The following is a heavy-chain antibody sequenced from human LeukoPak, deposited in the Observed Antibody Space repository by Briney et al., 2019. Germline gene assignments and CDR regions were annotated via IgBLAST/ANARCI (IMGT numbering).Heavy chain of an antibody. Sequence: GGSLRLSCAASGFTFDDYAMHWVRHAPGKGLEWVSGISWNSGSIGYADSVKGRFTISRDNAKNSLYLQMNSLRAEDMALYYCAKAESADAFDIWGQGTMVTVSS. CDR3: AKAESADAFDI. CDR2: ISWNSGSI. J-gene: IGHJ3*02. CDR1: GFTFDDYA. V-gene: IGHV3-9*03.